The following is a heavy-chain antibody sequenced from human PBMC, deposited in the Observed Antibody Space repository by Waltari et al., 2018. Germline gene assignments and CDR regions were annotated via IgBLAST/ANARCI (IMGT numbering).Heavy chain of an antibody. CDR1: GFTFSRYS. CDR3: TKGREGSGLTETYIDQ. Sequence: EVRLVESGGGLVQPGGSLRLSCAASGFTFSRYSMTWVRQAPGKGLEWLSGIRGSDGTTHYADSVKGRFTISRDNSKNTLYLQMKSLRAEDTAVYYCTKGREGSGLTETYIDQWGQGTLVTVSS. J-gene: IGHJ4*02. CDR2: IRGSDGTT. D-gene: IGHD1-26*01. V-gene: IGHV3-23*04.